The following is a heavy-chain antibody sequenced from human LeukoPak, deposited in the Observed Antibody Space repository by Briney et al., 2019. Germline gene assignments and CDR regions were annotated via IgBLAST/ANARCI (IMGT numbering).Heavy chain of an antibody. V-gene: IGHV1-2*02. CDR2: INPNSGGT. Sequence: ASVKVSCKASGYTFTGYYMHWVRQAPGQGLEWMGWINPNSGGTNYAQKFQGRVTMTRDTSISTAYMELSRLRSDDTAVYYRARFAVGYCSSTSCYGSYYYYGMDVWGQGTTVTVSS. D-gene: IGHD2-2*01. CDR1: GYTFTGYY. J-gene: IGHJ6*02. CDR3: ARFAVGYCSSTSCYGSYYYYGMDV.